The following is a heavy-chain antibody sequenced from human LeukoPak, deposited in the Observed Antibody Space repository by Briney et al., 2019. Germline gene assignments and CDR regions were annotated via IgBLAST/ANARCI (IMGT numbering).Heavy chain of an antibody. CDR1: GGSIDSSSDY. CDR3: ARPGGSTTSYNWFDP. CDR2: IHYNGNT. V-gene: IGHV4-39*07. J-gene: IGHJ5*02. D-gene: IGHD3-16*01. Sequence: PSETLSLTCTVSGGSIDSSSDYWGWFRQPPGKGLEWIASIHYNGNTYYNPSLKSLVTISVDTSKNQFSLKLTSVTAADTAIYYCARPGGSTTSYNWFDPWGQGTLVTVSS.